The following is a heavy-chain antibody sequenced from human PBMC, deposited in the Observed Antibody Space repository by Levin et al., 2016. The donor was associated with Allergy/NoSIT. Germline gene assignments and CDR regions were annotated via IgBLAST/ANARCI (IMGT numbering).Heavy chain of an antibody. CDR1: GGSVSSGSYY. CDR2: IYYSGST. Sequence: SETLSLTCTVSGGSVSSGSYYWSWIRQPPGKGLEWIGYIYYSGSTNYNPSLKSRVTISVDTSKNQFSLKLSSVTAADTAVYYCARVISSGWYAWFDPWGQGTLVTVSS. CDR3: ARVISSGWYAWFDP. V-gene: IGHV4-61*01. D-gene: IGHD6-19*01. J-gene: IGHJ5*02.